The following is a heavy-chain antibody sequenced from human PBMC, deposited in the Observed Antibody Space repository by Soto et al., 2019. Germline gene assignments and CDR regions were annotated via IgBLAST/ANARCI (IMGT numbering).Heavy chain of an antibody. J-gene: IGHJ6*03. Sequence: QVQLVQSGAEVKKPGASVKVSCKASGYTFTSYDINWVRQATGQGLEWMGWMNPISGNTGYAQKFQGRVTMTRNTSISTAYMGLSRLRSEDTAVYYCARGSNDYSNYWEFYYYYYMDVWGKGTTVTVSS. CDR3: ARGSNDYSNYWEFYYYYYMDV. CDR2: MNPISGNT. D-gene: IGHD4-4*01. CDR1: GYTFTSYD. V-gene: IGHV1-8*01.